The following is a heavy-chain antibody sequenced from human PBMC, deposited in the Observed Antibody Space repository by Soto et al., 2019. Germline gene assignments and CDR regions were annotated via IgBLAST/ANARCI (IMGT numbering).Heavy chain of an antibody. CDR3: ARGSFSGWLDY. V-gene: IGHV4-59*01. Sequence: KSSETLSLTCTVSGGSISSYYWSWIRQPPGEGLERIGYIYYSGSTNYNPSLKSRVTISVDTSKNQFSLKLSSVTAADTAVYYCARGSFSGWLDYWGPGTLVTVS. CDR2: IYYSGST. D-gene: IGHD6-19*01. J-gene: IGHJ4*02. CDR1: GGSISSYY.